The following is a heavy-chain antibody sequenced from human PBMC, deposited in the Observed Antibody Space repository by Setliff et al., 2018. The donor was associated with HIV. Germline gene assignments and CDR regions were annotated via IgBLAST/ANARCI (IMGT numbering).Heavy chain of an antibody. CDR3: TRLSEWFDP. CDR1: GFTFSGSA. J-gene: IGHJ5*02. CDR2: IRSKANSYAT. V-gene: IGHV3-73*01. Sequence: PGGSLRLSCAASGFTFSGSAMHWVRQAAGKGLEWIGRIRSKANSYATAYAASVKGRFTISRDNPKNTAYLQMNSLKTEDTAVYYCTRLSEWFDPWGQGTLVTVSS.